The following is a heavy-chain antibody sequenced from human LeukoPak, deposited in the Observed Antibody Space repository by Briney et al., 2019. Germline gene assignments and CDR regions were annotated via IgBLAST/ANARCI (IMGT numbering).Heavy chain of an antibody. CDR3: ARDQVTSGGGLDY. V-gene: IGHV3-53*01. D-gene: IGHD2-21*02. J-gene: IGHJ4*02. Sequence: GGSLRLSCAASGSSISSHFMTWVRQAPEKGLEWVSVIYTGGITHYADSVAGRFTISRDISKNTLYLQMNNLRVEDTAVYYCARDQVTSGGGLDYWGQGTLVTVSS. CDR1: GSSISSHF. CDR2: IYTGGIT.